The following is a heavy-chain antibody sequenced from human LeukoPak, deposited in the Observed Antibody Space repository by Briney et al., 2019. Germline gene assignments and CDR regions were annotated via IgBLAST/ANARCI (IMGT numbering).Heavy chain of an antibody. D-gene: IGHD5-18*01. V-gene: IGHV4-4*09. CDR3: ARTARVFDS. J-gene: IGHJ4*02. Sequence: SETLSLTCIVSGYSISSVYWSWIRQPPGKGLEVIGYTSINGDTTYNPSLGGRVTISLDTSQNQVSLKMNSVTAGDTAVYYCARTARVFDSWGQGALATVS. CDR1: GYSISSVY. CDR2: TSINGDT.